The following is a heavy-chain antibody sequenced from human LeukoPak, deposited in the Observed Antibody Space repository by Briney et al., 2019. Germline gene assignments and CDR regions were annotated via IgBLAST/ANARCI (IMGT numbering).Heavy chain of an antibody. Sequence: PSETLSLTCAVYGGSFSGYYWSWIRQPPGKGLEWIGEINHSGSTNYNPSLKSRVTISVDTSKNQFSLKLSSVTAADTAVYYCARGRPIFGVAYYMDVWGKGTTVTVSS. CDR2: INHSGST. CDR3: ARGRPIFGVAYYMDV. CDR1: GGSFSGYY. V-gene: IGHV4-34*01. J-gene: IGHJ6*03. D-gene: IGHD3-3*01.